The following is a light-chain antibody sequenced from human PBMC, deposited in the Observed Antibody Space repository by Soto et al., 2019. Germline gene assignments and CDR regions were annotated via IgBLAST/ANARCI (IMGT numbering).Light chain of an antibody. V-gene: IGKV3-15*01. J-gene: IGKJ1*01. CDR1: QSLHSN. CDR2: GAS. Sequence: ETAMTQSPASSSLSPGARATLSCRASQSLHSNLAWYQQKLGQARRVLIDGASTRAAGIPARFSGSGSGTEFILTISSLQPEDFAVYNCLHYNAWPGMVGLGTKGDIK. CDR3: LHYNAWPGM.